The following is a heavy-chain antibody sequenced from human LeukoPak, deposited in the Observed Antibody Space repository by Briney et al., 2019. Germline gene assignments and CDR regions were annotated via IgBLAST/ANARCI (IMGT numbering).Heavy chain of an antibody. CDR2: IYHSGST. J-gene: IGHJ4*02. CDR3: ARDARYCSSTSCTRVFDY. V-gene: IGHV4-30-2*01. D-gene: IGHD2-2*01. CDR1: GGSISSSSYY. Sequence: SETLSLTCTVSGGSISSSSYYWSWIRQPPGKGLEWIGYIYHSGSTYYNPSLKSRVTISVDRSKNQFSLKLSSVTAADTAVYYCARDARYCSSTSCTRVFDYWGQGTLVTVSS.